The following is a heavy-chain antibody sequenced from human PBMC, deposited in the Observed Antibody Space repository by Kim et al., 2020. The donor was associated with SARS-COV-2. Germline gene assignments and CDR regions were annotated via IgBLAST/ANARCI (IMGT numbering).Heavy chain of an antibody. D-gene: IGHD2-2*01. Sequence: GGSLRLSCAASGFTFSSYGMHWVRQAPGKGLEWVAVIWYDGSNKYYADSVKGRFTISRDNSKNTLYLQMNSLRAEDTAVYYCARDQGYCSSTSCYAFDIWGQGTMVTVSS. CDR1: GFTFSSYG. CDR2: IWYDGSNK. V-gene: IGHV3-33*01. J-gene: IGHJ3*02. CDR3: ARDQGYCSSTSCYAFDI.